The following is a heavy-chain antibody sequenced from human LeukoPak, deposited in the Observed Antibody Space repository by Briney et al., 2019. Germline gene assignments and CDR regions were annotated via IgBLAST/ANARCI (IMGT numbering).Heavy chain of an antibody. CDR2: IRYDGSNK. CDR1: GFTFSSYG. J-gene: IGHJ3*02. V-gene: IGHV3-30*02. D-gene: IGHD3-9*01. Sequence: KPGGSLRLSCAASGFTFSSYGMHWVRQAPGKGLEWAAFIRYDGSNKYYADSVKGRFTISRDNSKNTLYLQMNSLRAEDTAVYYCANLDPGAFDIWGQGTMVPVSS. CDR3: ANLDPGAFDI.